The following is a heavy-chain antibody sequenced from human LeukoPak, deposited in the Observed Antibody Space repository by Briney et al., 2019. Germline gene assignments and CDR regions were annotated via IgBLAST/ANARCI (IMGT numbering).Heavy chain of an antibody. Sequence: PGGSLRLSCEASGLTFSRDWMGWVRQAPGKGLEWVANISQDGGETYYGDSVKGRFIISRDNAKNSLFLQMNRLRAEDTAVYYCARVGGFRYGYEFDYWGQGTLVTVSS. CDR2: ISQDGGET. D-gene: IGHD5-18*01. CDR1: GLTFSRDW. V-gene: IGHV3-7*01. J-gene: IGHJ4*02. CDR3: ARVGGFRYGYEFDY.